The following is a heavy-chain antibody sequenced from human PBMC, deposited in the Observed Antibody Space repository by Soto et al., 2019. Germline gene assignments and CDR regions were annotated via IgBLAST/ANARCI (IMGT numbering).Heavy chain of an antibody. J-gene: IGHJ4*02. V-gene: IGHV4-59*01. CDR3: GRFAPGEMITLGGFIAIYYNY. D-gene: IGHD3-16*02. Sequence: PSETLCLTCTVSGGSISSYYWSWIRQPPGKGLEWIGYIYYSGSTNYNPSLKSRVTISVDTSKNQFSLKLSSVTAADTAVYYCGRFAPGEMITLGGFIAIYYNYGGRETRVTFP. CDR2: IYYSGST. CDR1: GGSISSYY.